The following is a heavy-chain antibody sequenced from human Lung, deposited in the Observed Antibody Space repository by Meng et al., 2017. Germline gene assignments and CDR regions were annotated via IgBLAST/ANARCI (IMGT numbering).Heavy chain of an antibody. Sequence: QVKLVQSGAEVKKLGSSVKVACKTSGDSFSTQAFSWVRQAPGQGLEWMGGLIAVFDKTKAAPRFQDRVTFTADESTSTAYMELSSLTFDDTAVYFCARGRRNEPLFDYWGQGTLVTVSS. CDR3: ARGRRNEPLFDY. V-gene: IGHV1-69*13. CDR2: LIAVFDKT. D-gene: IGHD1-14*01. J-gene: IGHJ4*02. CDR1: GDSFSTQA.